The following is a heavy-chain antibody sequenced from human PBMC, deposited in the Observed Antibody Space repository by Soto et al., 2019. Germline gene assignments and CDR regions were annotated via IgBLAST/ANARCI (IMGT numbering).Heavy chain of an antibody. J-gene: IGHJ6*02. D-gene: IGHD2-21*02. Sequence: EVQLVESGGGLVQPGGSLRLSCEASGFTFRNYDMHWVRQGTGKGLEWVSGISAAGDPDYADFVEGRFTISRENAQNSFFLQMNSLRVGDTAVYYCARTARDFYGLDVWGQGTTVIVSS. CDR3: ARTARDFYGLDV. CDR2: ISAAGDP. V-gene: IGHV3-13*05. CDR1: GFTFRNYD.